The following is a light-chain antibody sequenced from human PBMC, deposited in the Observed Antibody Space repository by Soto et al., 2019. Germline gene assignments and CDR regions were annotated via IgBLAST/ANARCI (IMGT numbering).Light chain of an antibody. CDR2: YDD. V-gene: IGLV1-36*01. Sequence: QSVLTQPSSVSDAPRQRVTISCSGSSSNIGNNAVNWYQQLPGKAPKLLIYYDDLLPSGVSDRFSGSKSGTSASLAISGLQSEDEADYYCAAWDDSLNGYVFGTGTKVTVL. J-gene: IGLJ1*01. CDR1: SSNIGNNA. CDR3: AAWDDSLNGYV.